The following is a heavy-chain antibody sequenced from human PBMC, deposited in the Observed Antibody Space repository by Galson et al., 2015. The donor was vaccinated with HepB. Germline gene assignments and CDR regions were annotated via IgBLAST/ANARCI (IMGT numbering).Heavy chain of an antibody. CDR1: GYTFSSYS. CDR3: ARGALVVAVGATQNNWFDP. Sequence: SAKVSCKASGYTFSSYSITWVRQAPGQGLEWVGWISPHNRYTNYAQNFQGRVTMTTDTSTTTAYMELRSLRSDDTAVYYCARGALVVAVGATQNNWFDPWAGEPWSPSPQ. J-gene: IGHJ5*02. CDR2: ISPHNRYT. D-gene: IGHD2-15*01. V-gene: IGHV1-18*01.